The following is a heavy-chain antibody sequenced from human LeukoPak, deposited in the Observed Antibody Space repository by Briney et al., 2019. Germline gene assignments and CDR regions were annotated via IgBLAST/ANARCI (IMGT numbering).Heavy chain of an antibody. V-gene: IGHV1-2*02. D-gene: IGHD2-15*01. Sequence: ASVKVSCKASGYSFTGYYIHWMRQAPGQGLEWMGWMNPNRGDTSYAQRFQGRVTMTRDTPINTAYMELSGLTPDDTAVYYCGRRRIDCSDTGCYVDYWGQGTLVTVSS. CDR1: GYSFTGYY. J-gene: IGHJ4*02. CDR2: MNPNRGDT. CDR3: GRRRIDCSDTGCYVDY.